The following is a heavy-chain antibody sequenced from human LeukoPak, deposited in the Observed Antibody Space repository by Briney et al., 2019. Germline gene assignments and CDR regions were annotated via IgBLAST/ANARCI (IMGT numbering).Heavy chain of an antibody. CDR3: ARLRPWTTVTSPVYYFDY. CDR1: GGSFSGYY. V-gene: IGHV4-34*01. D-gene: IGHD4-17*01. Sequence: PSETLSLTCAVYGGSFSGYYWSWIRQPPGKGLEWIGSIYYSGSTYYNPSLKSRVTISVDTSKNQFSLKLSSVTAADTAVYYCARLRPWTTVTSPVYYFDYWGQGTLVTVSS. CDR2: IYYSGST. J-gene: IGHJ4*02.